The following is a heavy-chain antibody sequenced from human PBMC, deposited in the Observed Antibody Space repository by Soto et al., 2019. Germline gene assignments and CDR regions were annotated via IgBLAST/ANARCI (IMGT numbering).Heavy chain of an antibody. D-gene: IGHD6-13*01. J-gene: IGHJ6*03. CDR1: GFTFSNYE. V-gene: IGHV3-64*01. CDR2: ISNNGAHT. Sequence: EAQLVESGGGLVQPGGSLRLSCAASGFTFSNYEMNWVRQAPGKGLEYVSGISNNGAHTDYAKSVKGRFTISRDNSENTLHLQMGSLRAEDMALYDSARRGYGSRWPNVYRDGWGKGTTVTVSS. CDR3: ARRGYGSRWPNVYRDG.